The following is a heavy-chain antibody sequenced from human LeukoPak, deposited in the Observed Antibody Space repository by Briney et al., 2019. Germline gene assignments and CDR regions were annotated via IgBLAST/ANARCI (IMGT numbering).Heavy chain of an antibody. V-gene: IGHV4-34*01. Sequence: TETLSLTCSVYGGSFSGYYWRWIRQPPGKGLEWIGEINHSGNSNYNPSLKSRVTISVDTSKNQFSLKLNSVTAADTAIYYCSRESGAFCPFGYWGRGTLVIVPS. CDR2: INHSGNS. D-gene: IGHD1-26*01. CDR3: SRESGAFCPFGY. CDR1: GGSFSGYY. J-gene: IGHJ4*02.